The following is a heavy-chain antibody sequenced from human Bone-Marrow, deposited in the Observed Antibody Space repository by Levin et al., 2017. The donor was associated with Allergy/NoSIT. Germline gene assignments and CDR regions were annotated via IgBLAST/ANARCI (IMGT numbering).Heavy chain of an antibody. CDR1: GGSISSSF. Sequence: KTSETLSLTCSVSGGSISSSFWTWIRQPAGKGLEWIGRVYADGTTKTNPSLESRVSLSVDTSNNRFFLQLTSVTVADTAVYYCAKVGASGWMPLEYWGQGTLVTVSS. V-gene: IGHV4-4*07. D-gene: IGHD6-19*01. CDR2: VYADGTT. CDR3: AKVGASGWMPLEY. J-gene: IGHJ4*02.